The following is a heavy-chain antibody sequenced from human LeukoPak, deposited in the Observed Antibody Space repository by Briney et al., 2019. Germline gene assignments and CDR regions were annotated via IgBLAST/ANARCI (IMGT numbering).Heavy chain of an antibody. J-gene: IGHJ4*02. Sequence: RXAXXXGXXWGANVRQDGGEGHYVDSVKGRFTVSRDNAENSLYLQLNSLRIEDTAVYYCARGVAAAGTTLDYWGQGTLVTVSS. CDR3: ARGVAAAGTTLDY. D-gene: IGHD6-13*01. CDR2: VRQDGGEG. V-gene: IGHV3-7*01.